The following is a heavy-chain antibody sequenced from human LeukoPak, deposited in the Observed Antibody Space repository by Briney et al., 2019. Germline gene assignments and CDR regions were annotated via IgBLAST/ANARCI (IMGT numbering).Heavy chain of an antibody. V-gene: IGHV3-30-3*01. Sequence: GRSLRLSCAASGFTFSSYAMHWVRQAPGKGLDRVAVISYDGSNKYYADSVKGRFTISRDNSKNTLYLQMNSLRAEDTAVYYCAREGTVGVYFDYWGQGPLVTVSS. CDR1: GFTFSSYA. CDR3: AREGTVGVYFDY. CDR2: ISYDGSNK. J-gene: IGHJ4*02.